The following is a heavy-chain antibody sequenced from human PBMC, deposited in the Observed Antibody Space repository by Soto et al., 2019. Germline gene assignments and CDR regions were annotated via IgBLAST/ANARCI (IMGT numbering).Heavy chain of an antibody. D-gene: IGHD3-10*01. J-gene: IGHJ6*02. Sequence: SETLSLTCAVSGYSISSSNWWGWIRRPPGKGLEWIGYIYYSGTTYYNPSLKSRVTMSVDTSKNEFSLRLSSVTAADTAVYYCERGGGGRVAPMVRGVSQSTRDVWGQGTTVTVSS. CDR2: IYYSGTT. CDR1: GYSISSSNW. V-gene: IGHV4-28*03. CDR3: ERGGGGRVAPMVRGVSQSTRDV.